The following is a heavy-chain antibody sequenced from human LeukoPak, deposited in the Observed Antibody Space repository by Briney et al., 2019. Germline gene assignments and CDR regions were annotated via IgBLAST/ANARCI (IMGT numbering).Heavy chain of an antibody. J-gene: IGHJ5*02. Sequence: GGSLRLSCAASGFTFKDYALNWVRQTPGKGLEWVSSISDDGAYIYYADSVKGRFTISRDNANSSLYLQIDSLSPEDTAVYYCARDPHNVAANWFDPWGQGALVTVSS. V-gene: IGHV3-21*01. CDR3: ARDPHNVAANWFDP. D-gene: IGHD6-13*01. CDR1: GFTFKDYA. CDR2: ISDDGAYI.